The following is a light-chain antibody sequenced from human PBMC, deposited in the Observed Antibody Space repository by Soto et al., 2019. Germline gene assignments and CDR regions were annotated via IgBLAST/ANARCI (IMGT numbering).Light chain of an antibody. CDR3: EQYGSSPRT. V-gene: IGKV3-20*01. Sequence: EIVLTQSPGTLSLSPGERATLSCRASQSVSSNYFAWYQQKPGQAPRLLIYGISIRATGIPDRLSGSGSGTDFTLTISRLEPEDFAVYYCEQYGSSPRTFGQGTKVDIK. CDR1: QSVSSNY. CDR2: GIS. J-gene: IGKJ1*01.